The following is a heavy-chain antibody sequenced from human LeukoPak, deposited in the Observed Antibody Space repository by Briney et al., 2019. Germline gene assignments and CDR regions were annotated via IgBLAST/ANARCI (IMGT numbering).Heavy chain of an antibody. CDR2: IYTSGST. V-gene: IGHV4-4*07. J-gene: IGHJ4*02. Sequence: SETLSLTCIVSGDSISNYYWSWIRQPAGKGLEWIGRIYTSGSTNYNPSLKSRVTMSVDTSKNQFSLKLSSVTAADTAVYYCAREAAAGTFYFDYWGQGTLVTVSS. CDR3: AREAAAGTFYFDY. D-gene: IGHD6-13*01. CDR1: GDSISNYY.